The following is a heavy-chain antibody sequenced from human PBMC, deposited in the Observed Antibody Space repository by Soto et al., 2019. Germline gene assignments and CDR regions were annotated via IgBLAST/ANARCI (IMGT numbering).Heavy chain of an antibody. J-gene: IGHJ6*02. CDR1: CGSFSGYY. CDR2: INHSGST. CDR3: ARRKSITIFGVGIDHYRKDV. D-gene: IGHD3-3*01. V-gene: IGHV4-34*01. Sequence: SETLSLTCAFYCGSFSGYYWSWIRQPPGKGLEWIGEINHSGSTNYNPSLKSRVTISVDTSKNQFSLKLSSVTAADTAVYYCARRKSITIFGVGIDHYRKDVRARGTTVTVSS.